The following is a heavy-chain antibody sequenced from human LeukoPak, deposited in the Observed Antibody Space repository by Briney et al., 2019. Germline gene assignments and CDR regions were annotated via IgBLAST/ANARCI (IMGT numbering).Heavy chain of an antibody. CDR2: INHSGST. CDR1: GGSFSGYY. D-gene: IGHD6-13*01. Sequence: SETLSLTCAVYGGSFSGYYWSWIRQPPGKGLEWIGEINHSGSTNYNPSLKSRVTISVDTSKNQFSLKLSSVTAADTAVYYCARHGASSSWYDYWGQGTLVTVSS. CDR3: ARHGASSSWYDY. V-gene: IGHV4-34*01. J-gene: IGHJ4*02.